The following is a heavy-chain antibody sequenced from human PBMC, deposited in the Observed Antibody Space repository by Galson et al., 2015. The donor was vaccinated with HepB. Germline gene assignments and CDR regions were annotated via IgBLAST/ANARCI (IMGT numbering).Heavy chain of an antibody. V-gene: IGHV2-70*04. CDR1: GFSLTTSGMS. Sequence: PALVKPTQTLTLTCTFSGFSLTTSGMSVSWIRQPPGKALEWLARIDWDGDKFYTTSLKTRLTFSKDSSKTLVVLTMTNMDPVDTATYFCARIGPISTAEYFDYWGQGILVTVSS. D-gene: IGHD2-2*01. CDR2: IDWDGDK. CDR3: ARIGPISTAEYFDY. J-gene: IGHJ4*02.